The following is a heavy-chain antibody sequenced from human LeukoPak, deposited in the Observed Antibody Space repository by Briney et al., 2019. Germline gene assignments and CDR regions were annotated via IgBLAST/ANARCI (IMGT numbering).Heavy chain of an antibody. J-gene: IGHJ5*02. CDR1: GGSFSGYY. CDR2: INHSGST. V-gene: IGHV4-34*01. Sequence: SETLSLTCAVYGGSFSGYYWSWIRQPPGKGLKWIGEINHSGSTNYNPSLKSRVTISVDTSKNQFSLKLSSVTAADTAVYYCARKNPRTNIVGAVPRYWFDPWGQGTLVTVSS. CDR3: ARKNPRTNIVGAVPRYWFDP. D-gene: IGHD1-26*01.